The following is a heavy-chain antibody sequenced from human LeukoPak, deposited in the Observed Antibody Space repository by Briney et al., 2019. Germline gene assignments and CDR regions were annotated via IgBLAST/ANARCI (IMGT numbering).Heavy chain of an antibody. V-gene: IGHV4-39*06. CDR2: IYSRGST. D-gene: IGHD3-10*01. CDR1: SGSISTSNYY. J-gene: IGHJ5*02. CDR3: ARVKGQYGSGTRGCTWFDP. Sequence: SETLSLTCTVSSGSISTSNYYWGWIRQSPGKGLEWIGSIYSRGSTYYNPSLKSRVIVSSAMSKNQFTLMLTSVTAADTAVYYCARVKGQYGSGTRGCTWFDPWGQGTLVTVSS.